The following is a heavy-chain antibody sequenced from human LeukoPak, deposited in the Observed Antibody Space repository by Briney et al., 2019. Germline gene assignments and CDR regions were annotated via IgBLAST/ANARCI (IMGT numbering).Heavy chain of an antibody. V-gene: IGHV3-7*01. Sequence: GGSLRLSCSASGFTFTTSWMNWVRQDPGKGLQWLASITPNASETYYVDSVRGRFTISRDDDKNSVYLQMNSLRAEDTAVYFCARDRAFKAFDYWGQGNLVSVSS. J-gene: IGHJ4*02. CDR1: GFTFTTSW. CDR3: ARDRAFKAFDY. CDR2: ITPNASET.